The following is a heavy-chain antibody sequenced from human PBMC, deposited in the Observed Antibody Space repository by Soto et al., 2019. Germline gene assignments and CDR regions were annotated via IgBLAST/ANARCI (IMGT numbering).Heavy chain of an antibody. J-gene: IGHJ6*02. V-gene: IGHV1-69*01. CDR1: GGTFSSYA. Sequence: QVQLVQSGAEVKKPGSSVKVSCKASGGTFSSYAISWVRQAPGQGLEWMGGIIPIFGTANYAQKFQGRVTISSEQSTSTAYMELSSLRSEDTAVYYCARVRQYCSSTSCYQVNGMDVWRQGSTVTVSS. D-gene: IGHD2-2*01. CDR3: ARVRQYCSSTSCYQVNGMDV. CDR2: IIPIFGTA.